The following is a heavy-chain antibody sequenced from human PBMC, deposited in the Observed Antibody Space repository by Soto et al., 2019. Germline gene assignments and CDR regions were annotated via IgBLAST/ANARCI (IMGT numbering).Heavy chain of an antibody. Sequence: ASVKFSCKASGYTVASYATHWVRQAPGQRPEWVGWINAGSGNIKYSEKFQGRVTMTRNTSISTAYMELSSLRSEDTAVYYCAREAEVSVGGNWEAWGQGTLVTVSS. CDR2: INAGSGNI. D-gene: IGHD2-15*01. CDR3: AREAEVSVGGNWEA. V-gene: IGHV1-3*01. CDR1: GYTVASYA. J-gene: IGHJ5*02.